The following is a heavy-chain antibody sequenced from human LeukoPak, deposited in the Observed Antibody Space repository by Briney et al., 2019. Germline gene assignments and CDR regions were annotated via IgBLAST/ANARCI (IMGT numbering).Heavy chain of an antibody. J-gene: IGHJ5*02. CDR1: GFTFSSYA. V-gene: IGHV3-23*01. Sequence: GGSLRLSCAASGFTFSSYALSWVRQAPGKGLEWVSAIRGSGGNTYYADSVKGRFTISGDNSTNTLYLQMDSLRAEDTAVYYCVKGAHYDILTGYRLLKVDPWGQGTLVTVSS. CDR3: VKGAHYDILTGYRLLKVDP. D-gene: IGHD3-9*01. CDR2: IRGSGGNT.